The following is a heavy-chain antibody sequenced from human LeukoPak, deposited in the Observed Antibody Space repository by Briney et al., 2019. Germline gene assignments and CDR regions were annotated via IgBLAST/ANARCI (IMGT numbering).Heavy chain of an antibody. CDR3: ARGLMGMATTTRGLLDY. D-gene: IGHD5-24*01. CDR1: GGFISSSGYY. Sequence: TSQTLSLTCTVSGGFISSSGYYWSWIRQPPGKGLEWIGYIYHSGSTYYNPSLKSRVTISVDRSKNQFSLKLSSVTAADTAVYYCARGLMGMATTTRGLLDYWGQGTLVTVSS. J-gene: IGHJ4*02. CDR2: IYHSGST. V-gene: IGHV4-30-2*01.